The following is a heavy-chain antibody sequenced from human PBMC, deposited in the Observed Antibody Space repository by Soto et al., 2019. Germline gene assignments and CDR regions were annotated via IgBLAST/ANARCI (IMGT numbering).Heavy chain of an antibody. CDR2: IYHSGST. CDR3: VRYETTVTSYDY. Sequence: PSETLSLTCVVSGGSISSGGYSWSWIRQPPGKGLEWIGYIYHSGSTYYNPSLKSRVTISVDRSKNQFSLKLSSVTAADTAVYYCVRYETTVTSYDYWGQGTLVTVSS. V-gene: IGHV4-30-2*01. D-gene: IGHD4-17*01. CDR1: GGSISSGGYS. J-gene: IGHJ4*02.